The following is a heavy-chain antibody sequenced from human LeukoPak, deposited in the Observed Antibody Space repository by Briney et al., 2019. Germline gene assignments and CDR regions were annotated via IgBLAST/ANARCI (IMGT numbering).Heavy chain of an antibody. CDR1: GFTFSSYA. J-gene: IGHJ1*01. CDR3: AKDGSSGRRYYYDSSSYRPGSH. Sequence: GGSLRLSCAASGFTFSSYAMSWVRQAPGKGLEWVSAISGSGGSTYYADSVKGRFTISRDNSKNTLYLQMNSLRAEDTAVYYCAKDGSSGRRYYYDSSSYRPGSHWGQGTLVTVSS. CDR2: ISGSGGST. V-gene: IGHV3-23*01. D-gene: IGHD3-22*01.